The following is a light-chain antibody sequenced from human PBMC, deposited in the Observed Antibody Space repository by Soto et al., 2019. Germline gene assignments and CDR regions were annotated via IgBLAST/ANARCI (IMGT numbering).Light chain of an antibody. CDR3: QHQGT. CDR2: AAS. J-gene: IGKJ2*01. V-gene: IGKV3-20*01. CDR1: RSLSSSY. Sequence: EIVLTQSPGTLSLSPGERATLSCRASRSLSSSYVVWYPQKPGQAPRLLIYAASRRATGIPDRFSGSGSATEYTLTISRLEPEDFAVYYCQHQGTFGQGTKLEIK.